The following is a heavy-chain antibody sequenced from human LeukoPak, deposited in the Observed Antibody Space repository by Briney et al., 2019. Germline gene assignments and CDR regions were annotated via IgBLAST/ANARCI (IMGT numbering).Heavy chain of an antibody. Sequence: PGGSLRFSCAASGFTFSSYAMSWVRQAPGKGLEWVSAISGSGGSTYYADSVKGRFTISRDNSKNTLYLQMNSLRAEDTAVYYCATLDGSGLTYDAFDIWGQGTMVTVSS. CDR3: ATLDGSGLTYDAFDI. CDR1: GFTFSSYA. J-gene: IGHJ3*02. D-gene: IGHD3-10*01. CDR2: ISGSGGST. V-gene: IGHV3-23*01.